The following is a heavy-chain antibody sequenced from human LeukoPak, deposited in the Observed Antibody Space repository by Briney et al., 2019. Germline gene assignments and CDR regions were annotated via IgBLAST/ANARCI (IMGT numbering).Heavy chain of an antibody. J-gene: IGHJ4*02. Sequence: GGSLRLSCAASGFTFGTYAMTWVRQAPGMGLEWVSTILNNGVSTYHADSVKGRFTISRDNSENTLYLQMNSLRAEDTAVYYCARDHGRDDWGQGTLVTVSS. CDR2: ILNNGVST. D-gene: IGHD5-24*01. CDR1: GFTFGTYA. CDR3: ARDHGRDD. V-gene: IGHV3-23*01.